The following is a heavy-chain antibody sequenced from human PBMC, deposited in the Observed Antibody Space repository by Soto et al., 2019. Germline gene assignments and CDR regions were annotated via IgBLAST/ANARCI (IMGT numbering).Heavy chain of an antibody. V-gene: IGHV4-31*03. CDR3: ARTRTDTSSYFDH. D-gene: IGHD6-6*01. CDR2: VTHSGSS. J-gene: IGHJ4*02. CDR1: RDSISRGDYY. Sequence: QVHLQESGPGLVRLSQTLSLTCTVSRDSISRGDYYWSWIRQHAGKGLEWIGYVTHSGSSFYNPSLQRRVIISVDTSKNQFALKLTPETAADTAVYYCARTRTDTSSYFDHWGQGTLVTVSS.